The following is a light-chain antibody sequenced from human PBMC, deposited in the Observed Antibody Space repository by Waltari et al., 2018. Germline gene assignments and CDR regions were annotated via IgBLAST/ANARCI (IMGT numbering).Light chain of an antibody. V-gene: IGKV3-20*01. Sequence: EVVLTQSPGTLSLSPGERATLSCRASQGVSGNYLGWYQQKPGQAPRLLIYAASSRATGIPDRFSGSGSGTDFTLTVSRLEPEDFAVYDGEQYGSSPYSFGQGTKLEI. CDR1: QGVSGNY. CDR3: EQYGSSPYS. J-gene: IGKJ2*03. CDR2: AAS.